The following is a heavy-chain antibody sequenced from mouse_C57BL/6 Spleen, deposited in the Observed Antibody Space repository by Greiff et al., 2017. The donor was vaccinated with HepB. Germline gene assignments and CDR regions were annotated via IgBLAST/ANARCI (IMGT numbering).Heavy chain of an antibody. Sequence: QVQLQQSGPGLVQPSQSLSITCTVSGFSFTSYGIHWVRQSPGKGLEWLGVIWSGGSTDYNAAFISRLSISKDNSKSQVFFKMNSLQADDTAIYYCARIAPYYYGNYFDYWGQGTTLTVSS. CDR2: IWSGGST. J-gene: IGHJ2*01. D-gene: IGHD1-1*01. CDR3: ARIAPYYYGNYFDY. CDR1: GFSFTSYG. V-gene: IGHV2-2*01.